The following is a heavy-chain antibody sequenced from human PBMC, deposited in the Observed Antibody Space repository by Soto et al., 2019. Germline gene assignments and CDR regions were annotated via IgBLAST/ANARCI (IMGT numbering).Heavy chain of an antibody. Sequence: EVQLVESGGGLVQPGGSLRLSCAASGFSFNNYWMFWVRQPPGKGLVWVSHINSDGSTRTYADSVKGRFTISRDNAKNTLNLQMNSLGAEDTALYYRVGVRRDGYNYWGQGTLVIVSS. CDR1: GFSFNNYW. CDR3: VGVRRDGYNY. V-gene: IGHV3-74*01. D-gene: IGHD5-12*01. J-gene: IGHJ1*01. CDR2: INSDGSTR.